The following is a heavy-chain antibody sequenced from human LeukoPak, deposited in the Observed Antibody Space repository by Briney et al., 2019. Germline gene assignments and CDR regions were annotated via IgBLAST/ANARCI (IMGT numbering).Heavy chain of an antibody. D-gene: IGHD6-6*01. CDR2: IKEDGSEE. V-gene: IGHV3-7*01. CDR1: GFTCSIYW. Sequence: PGGSLRLSCTASGFTCSIYWMRGARDATGKGREWEDSIKEDGSEEHYVDSVKGRFTIPRDNARNSVHVQMNSLRAEDTAVYFCARVRPGHYFDYWGQGALVTVSS. J-gene: IGHJ4*02. CDR3: ARVRPGHYFDY.